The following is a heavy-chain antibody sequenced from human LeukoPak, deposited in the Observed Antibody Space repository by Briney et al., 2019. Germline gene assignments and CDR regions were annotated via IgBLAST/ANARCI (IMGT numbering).Heavy chain of an antibody. CDR3: AREVNYDSSGFNYYYYMDV. V-gene: IGHV3-23*01. D-gene: IGHD3-22*01. CDR2: ISSSGGTT. CDR1: GFTFSGYA. J-gene: IGHJ6*03. Sequence: GGSLRLSCAASGFTFSGYAMSWVRQAPGKGLEWVSVISSSGGTTYYADSVKGRFTISRDNAKNSLYLQMNSLRAEDTAVYYCAREVNYDSSGFNYYYYMDVWGKGTTVTVSS.